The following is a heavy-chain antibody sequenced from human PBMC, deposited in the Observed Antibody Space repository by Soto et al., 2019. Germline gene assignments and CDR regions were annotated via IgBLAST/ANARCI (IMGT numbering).Heavy chain of an antibody. V-gene: IGHV3-23*01. CDR3: AKDAVSYNGKWDWFDS. Sequence: VQLLESGGGLVQPGGSLTLSCAASRFIFSDYAMNWVRQAPGKGLEWVSSIGGGNNDRYYADSVKGRFINSRDNSKNTMYVQMNSLRDDDTAVYYCAKDAVSYNGKWDWFDSWGQGTLVTVSS. D-gene: IGHD1-26*01. J-gene: IGHJ5*01. CDR1: RFIFSDYA. CDR2: IGGGNNDR.